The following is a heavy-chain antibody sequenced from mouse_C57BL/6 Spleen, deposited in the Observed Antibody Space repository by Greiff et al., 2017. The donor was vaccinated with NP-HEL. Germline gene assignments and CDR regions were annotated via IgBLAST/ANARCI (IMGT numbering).Heavy chain of an antibody. V-gene: IGHV1-80*01. CDR1: GYAFSSYW. CDR3: ARRGYYGSSHYAMDY. J-gene: IGHJ4*01. CDR2: IYPGDGDT. D-gene: IGHD1-1*01. Sequence: VQGVESGAELVKPGASVKISCKASGYAFSSYWMNWVKQRPGKGLEWIGQIYPGDGDTNYNGKFKGKATLTADKSSSTAYMQLSSLTSEDSAVYFCARRGYYGSSHYAMDYWGQGTSVTVSS.